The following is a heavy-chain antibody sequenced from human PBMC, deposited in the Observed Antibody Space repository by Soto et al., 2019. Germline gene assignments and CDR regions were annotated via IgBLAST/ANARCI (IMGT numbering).Heavy chain of an antibody. CDR3: ARVKGYGAFDI. V-gene: IGHV3-66*01. CDR2: IYSGGST. CDR1: GVSISSSSYF. Sequence: ETLSLTCTVSGVSISSSSYFWGWVRQAPGKGLEWVSVIYSGGSTYYADSVKGRFTISRDNSKNTLYLQMNSLRAEDTAVYYCARVKGYGAFDIWGQGTMVTVSS. J-gene: IGHJ3*02. D-gene: IGHD5-18*01.